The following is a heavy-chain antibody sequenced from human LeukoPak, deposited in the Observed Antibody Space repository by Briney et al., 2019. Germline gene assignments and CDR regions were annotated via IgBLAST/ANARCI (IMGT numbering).Heavy chain of an antibody. J-gene: IGHJ6*02. V-gene: IGHV1-24*01. CDR3: ATDSESGSLYYYYGMDV. D-gene: IGHD2-15*01. Sequence: ASVKVSCKVSGYTLTELSMHWVRQAPGKGLEWMGGFDPEDGETIYAQKFQGRVTMTEDTSTATAYMELSSLRSEDTAVYYCATDSESGSLYYYYGMDVWGQGTTVTVSS. CDR2: FDPEDGET. CDR1: GYTLTELS.